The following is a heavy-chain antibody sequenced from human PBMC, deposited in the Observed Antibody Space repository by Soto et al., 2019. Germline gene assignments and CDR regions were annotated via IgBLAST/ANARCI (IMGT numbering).Heavy chain of an antibody. CDR2: IYYSGST. CDR3: ARDRGVVANYYYGMDV. J-gene: IGHJ6*02. D-gene: IGHD2-2*01. V-gene: IGHV4-31*03. CDR1: GGSISSGGYY. Sequence: SETLSLTCTVSGGSISSGGYYWSWIRQHPGKGLEWIGYIYYSGSTYYNPSLKSRVTISVDTSKNQYSLKLSSVTAADTAVYYCARDRGVVANYYYGMDVWGQGTTVTVSS.